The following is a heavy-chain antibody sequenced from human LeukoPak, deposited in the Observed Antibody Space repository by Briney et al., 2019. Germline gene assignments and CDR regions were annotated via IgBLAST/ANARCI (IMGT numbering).Heavy chain of an antibody. J-gene: IGHJ3*02. CDR2: ISAYNGNT. CDR1: GYTFTSYG. Sequence: ASVKVSCKASGYTFTSYGISWVRQAPGRGLEWMGWISAYNGNTNYAQKLQGRVTMTTDTSTSTAYMELRSLRSDDTAVYYCARVLRFLEWYDAFDIWGQGTMVTVSS. CDR3: ARVLRFLEWYDAFDI. D-gene: IGHD3-3*01. V-gene: IGHV1-18*01.